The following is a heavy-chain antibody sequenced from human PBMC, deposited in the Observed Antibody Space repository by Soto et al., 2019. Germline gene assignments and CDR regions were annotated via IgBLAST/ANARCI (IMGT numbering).Heavy chain of an antibody. Sequence: QVQLVQSGAEVKKPGASVKVSCKASGYTFTSYGISWVRQAPGQGLEWMGWISAYNGNTNYAQKLQGRVTMTTDTSTSTGYMELRSLRSDDTAVYYCARETYYDYVWGSYPRDYGMDVWGQGTTVTVSS. CDR3: ARETYYDYVWGSYPRDYGMDV. CDR1: GYTFTSYG. CDR2: ISAYNGNT. D-gene: IGHD3-16*01. V-gene: IGHV1-18*01. J-gene: IGHJ6*02.